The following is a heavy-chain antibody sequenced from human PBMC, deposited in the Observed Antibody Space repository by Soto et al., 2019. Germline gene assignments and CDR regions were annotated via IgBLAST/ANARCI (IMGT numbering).Heavy chain of an antibody. CDR1: GGSISSGAYY. D-gene: IGHD3-22*01. Sequence: PSETLSLTCTVSGGSISSGAYYWSWIRQHPGKGLEWIGYIYYTGSTYDNPSLKSRVTTSVDTSKNQLSLKLTSVTAADTAVYYCASQGPDSCGYYCVDYWGQGTLVTVSS. CDR2: IYYTGST. V-gene: IGHV4-39*01. CDR3: ASQGPDSCGYYCVDY. J-gene: IGHJ4*02.